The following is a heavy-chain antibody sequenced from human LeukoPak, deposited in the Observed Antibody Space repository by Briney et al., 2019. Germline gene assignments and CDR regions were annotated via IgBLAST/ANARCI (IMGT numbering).Heavy chain of an antibody. Sequence: GGSLRLSCAGSGFTFSSYGMHWVRQAPGKGLEWVAFIRYDGSNKYYADSVKGRFTISRDNSKNTLYLQMNSLRAEDTAVYYCAKTGFSSGWLNYYYYYMDVWGKGTTVTISS. CDR1: GFTFSSYG. D-gene: IGHD6-19*01. V-gene: IGHV3-30*02. CDR3: AKTGFSSGWLNYYYYYMDV. CDR2: IRYDGSNK. J-gene: IGHJ6*03.